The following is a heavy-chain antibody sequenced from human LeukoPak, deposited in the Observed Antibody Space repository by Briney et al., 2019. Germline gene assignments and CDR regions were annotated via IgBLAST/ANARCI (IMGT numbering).Heavy chain of an antibody. J-gene: IGHJ4*02. CDR1: GFTFSSYW. CDR2: INEDGSII. D-gene: IGHD2-8*01. CDR3: VRDLILVWTPGDDFDY. V-gene: IGHV3-74*01. Sequence: GGSRRLSCAASGFTFSSYWMHSVRQAPGKGLEWVSHINEDGSIITYADSVKGRFTISRDNAKNTLYLRMNSLRAEDTAVYYCVRDLILVWTPGDDFDYWGQGTLVTVSS.